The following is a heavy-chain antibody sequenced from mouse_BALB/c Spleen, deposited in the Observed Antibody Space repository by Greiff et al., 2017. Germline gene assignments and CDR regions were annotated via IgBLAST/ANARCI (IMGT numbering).Heavy chain of an antibody. D-gene: IGHD2-3*01. J-gene: IGHJ2*01. CDR1: GYAFTNYL. Sequence: VQLQQSGAELVRPGTSVKVSCKASGYAFTNYLIEWVKQRPGQGLEWIGVINPGSGGTNYNEKFKSKATLTVDKSSSTAYMQLSSLTSEDSAVYYCARFGLLRYFDYWGQGTTLTVSS. V-gene: IGHV1-54*01. CDR2: INPGSGGT. CDR3: ARFGLLRYFDY.